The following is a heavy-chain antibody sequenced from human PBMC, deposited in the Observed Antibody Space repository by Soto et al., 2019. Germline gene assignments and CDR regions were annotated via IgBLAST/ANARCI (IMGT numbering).Heavy chain of an antibody. Sequence: ASVKVSCKASGYTFTGYYMHWVRQAPGQGLEWMGWINPNSGGTNYAQKFQGRVTMTRDTSISTAYMELSRLRSDDTAVYYCARDEVVVVAAGYYYYGMDVWGQGTTVTVSS. CDR1: GYTFTGYY. CDR2: INPNSGGT. CDR3: ARDEVVVVAAGYYYYGMDV. V-gene: IGHV1-2*02. D-gene: IGHD2-15*01. J-gene: IGHJ6*02.